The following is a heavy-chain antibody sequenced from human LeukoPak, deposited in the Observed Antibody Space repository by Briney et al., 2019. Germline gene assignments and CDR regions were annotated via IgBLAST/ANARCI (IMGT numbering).Heavy chain of an antibody. Sequence: SQTLSLTCAISGDSVSGNCGAWNCIRPSPSRSLVWLGRKYYRSKCYNDYAVTVKSPITIDSDTPKNQFSLQLNSVTPEDTAVYFCARGEGYSYGYWWLDPWGQGTLVTVSS. CDR3: ARGEGYSYGYWWLDP. V-gene: IGHV6-1*01. D-gene: IGHD5-18*01. CDR1: GDSVSGNCGA. J-gene: IGHJ5*02. CDR2: KYYRSKCYN.